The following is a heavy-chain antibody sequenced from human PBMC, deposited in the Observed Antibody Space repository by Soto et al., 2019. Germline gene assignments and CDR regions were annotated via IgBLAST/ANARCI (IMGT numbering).Heavy chain of an antibody. CDR3: ARSGGSFNLDY. V-gene: IGHV4-4*07. Sequence: SETLSLTCTVSGGSISNYYWSWIRQPAGKGLEWIGRIYNSGSTRYNPSLKSRVTMSEDTSKNQFSLNLISVTAADTAVYYCARSGGSFNLDYWGLGTLVTVSS. CDR2: IYNSGST. CDR1: GGSISNYY. J-gene: IGHJ4*02. D-gene: IGHD2-15*01.